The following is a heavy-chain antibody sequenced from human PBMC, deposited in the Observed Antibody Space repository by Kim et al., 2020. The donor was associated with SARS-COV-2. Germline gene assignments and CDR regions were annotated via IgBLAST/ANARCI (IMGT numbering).Heavy chain of an antibody. D-gene: IGHD3-3*01. J-gene: IGHJ3*02. V-gene: IGHV1-8*01. CDR1: GYTFTSYD. CDR2: MNPNSGNT. Sequence: ASVKVSCKASGYTFTSYDINWVRQATGQGLEWMGWMNPNSGNTGYAQKFHGRVTMTRNTSISTAYMELSSLRSEDTAVYYCARGLWDFWSGFDAFDIWGQGTMVTVSS. CDR3: ARGLWDFWSGFDAFDI.